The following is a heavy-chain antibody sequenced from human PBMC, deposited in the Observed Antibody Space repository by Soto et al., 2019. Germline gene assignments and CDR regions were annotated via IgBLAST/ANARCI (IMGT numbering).Heavy chain of an antibody. D-gene: IGHD2-2*01. J-gene: IGHJ6*03. CDR1: GGSFSGYY. CDR2: INHSGST. Sequence: QVQLQQWGAGLLKPSETLSLTCAVYGGSFSGYYWSWIRQPPGKGLEWIGEINHSGSTNYNPSLKRRVTISVDTSKIRFSLKLSSVTAADTAVYYCARTQIYCSRTSCYARGGYMDVWGRGTTVTVSS. V-gene: IGHV4-34*01. CDR3: ARTQIYCSRTSCYARGGYMDV.